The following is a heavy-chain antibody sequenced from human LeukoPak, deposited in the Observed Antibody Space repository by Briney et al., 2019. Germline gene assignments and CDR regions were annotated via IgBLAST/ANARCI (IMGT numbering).Heavy chain of an antibody. Sequence: SGTLSLTCAVSGVSISSSNWWTWVRQTPGEGLEWIGEIYHSGSTIYNPSLKSRVTISVDTSKNQFSLKLSSVTAADTAVYFCARASSGFGESNYHYYGMDVWGQGTTVTVSS. V-gene: IGHV4-4*02. CDR1: GVSISSSNW. CDR2: IYHSGST. CDR3: ARASSGFGESNYHYYGMDV. D-gene: IGHD3-10*01. J-gene: IGHJ6*02.